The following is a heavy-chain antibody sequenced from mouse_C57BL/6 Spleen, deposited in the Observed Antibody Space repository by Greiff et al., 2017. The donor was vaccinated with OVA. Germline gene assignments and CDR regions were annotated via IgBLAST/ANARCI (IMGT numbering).Heavy chain of an antibody. D-gene: IGHD2-1*01. CDR1: GFNIKNTY. CDR2: IDPANGNT. CDR3: ARSLSWGNYVYFDY. V-gene: IGHV14-3*01. Sequence: VQLQQSVAELVRPGASVKLSCTASGFNIKNTYMPWVKQRPEQGLEWIGRIDPANGNTKYAPKFQCKATITADTSSNTAYLQLSSLTSEDTAIYYCARSLSWGNYVYFDYWGQGTTLTVSS. J-gene: IGHJ2*01.